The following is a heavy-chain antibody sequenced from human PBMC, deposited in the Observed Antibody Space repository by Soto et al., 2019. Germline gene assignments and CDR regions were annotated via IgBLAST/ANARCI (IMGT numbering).Heavy chain of an antibody. J-gene: IGHJ6*03. V-gene: IGHV1-24*01. CDR2: FDPEDGET. D-gene: IGHD6-19*01. CDR1: GYTLTELS. Sequence: GASVKVSCKVSGYTLTELSMHWVRQAPGKGLEWMGGFDPEDGETIYAQKFQGRVTMTEDTSTDTAYMELSSLRSEDTVVYYCAPSGRGWGWQDPMVYYYYYMDVGGKGTTVTVSS. CDR3: APSGRGWGWQDPMVYYYYYMDV.